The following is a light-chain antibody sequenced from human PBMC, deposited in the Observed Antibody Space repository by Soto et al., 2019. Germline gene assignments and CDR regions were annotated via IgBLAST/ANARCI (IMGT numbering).Light chain of an antibody. V-gene: IGLV1-44*01. Sequence: QSVLTQPHSASGTPGQRVTISFSGSSSNIGSNTVNWYQQLPGTAPKLLIYSNTQRPSGVPDRFSGSKSGTSASLAISGLQSEDEADYYCAAWDDSLNGRVFGGGTKLTVL. J-gene: IGLJ3*02. CDR1: SSNIGSNT. CDR2: SNT. CDR3: AAWDDSLNGRV.